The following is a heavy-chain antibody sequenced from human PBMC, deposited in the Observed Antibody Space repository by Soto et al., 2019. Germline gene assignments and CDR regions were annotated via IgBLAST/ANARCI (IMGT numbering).Heavy chain of an antibody. CDR3: TRPLDYNWFDP. CDR2: SRSKANSYAT. J-gene: IGHJ5*02. V-gene: IGHV3-73*01. CDR1: GFTFSGSA. Sequence: GGSLRLSCAASGFTFSGSAMHWVRQASGKGMEWVGRSRSKANSYATAYAASVKGRFTISRDDSKNTAYLQMNSLKTEDTAVDYCTRPLDYNWFDPWGQGTLVTVSS.